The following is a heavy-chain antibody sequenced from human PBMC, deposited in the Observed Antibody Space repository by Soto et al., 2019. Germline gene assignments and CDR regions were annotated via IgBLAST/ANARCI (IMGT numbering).Heavy chain of an antibody. D-gene: IGHD6-13*01. CDR1: GFSLRNSGVG. Sequence: SGPTLVNATQTLTLTCTFSGFSLRNSGVGVGWIRQPPGKAVEWLALIYWSDDKRYSPSLKSRLTITKDTSKNQVVLTMTNVGRMYAAANCYAHIYLFPSSWFYFDYWGQG. J-gene: IGHJ4*02. CDR3: AHIYLFPSSWFYFDY. CDR2: IYWSDDK. V-gene: IGHV2-5*01.